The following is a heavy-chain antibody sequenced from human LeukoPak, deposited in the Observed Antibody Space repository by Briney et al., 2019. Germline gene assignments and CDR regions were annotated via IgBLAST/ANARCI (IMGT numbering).Heavy chain of an antibody. CDR3: ARGSNWFDP. CDR1: GFTISNNY. CDR2: IYSGGST. V-gene: IGHV3-53*05. D-gene: IGHD3-10*01. J-gene: IGHJ5*02. Sequence: GRSLRLSCAASGFTISNNYMNWVRQAPGKGLEWVSVIYSGGSTYYADSVKDRFSISRDNSKNTLYLQMNSLRAEDTAVYYCARGSNWFDPWGQGTLVTVSS.